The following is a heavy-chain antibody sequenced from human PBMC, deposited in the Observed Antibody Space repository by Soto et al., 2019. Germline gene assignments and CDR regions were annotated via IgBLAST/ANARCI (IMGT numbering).Heavy chain of an antibody. D-gene: IGHD3-10*01. CDR3: ARGYYADY. CDR2: MNPNSGNT. Sequence: ASVKVSGKASGYTFTSYDINGVRQATGQGLEWTGWMNPNSGNTGYEQKFQGRVTMTRNTSISTAYMELRSLRSEETAVYYCARGYYADYWVQGTLVTVSS. V-gene: IGHV1-8*02. J-gene: IGHJ4*02. CDR1: GYTFTSYD.